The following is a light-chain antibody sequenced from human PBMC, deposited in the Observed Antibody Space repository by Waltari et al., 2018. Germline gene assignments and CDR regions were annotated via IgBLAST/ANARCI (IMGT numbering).Light chain of an antibody. CDR3: QQSYSTPWT. V-gene: IGKV1-39*01. J-gene: IGKJ1*01. CDR2: AAS. CDR1: QSISSY. Sequence: DIQMTQSPSSLSASVGDRFTIPCRASQSISSYLNWYQQKPGKAPKLLIYAASSLQSGVPSRFSGSGSGTDFTLTISSLQPEDFATYYCQQSYSTPWTFGLGTKVEIK.